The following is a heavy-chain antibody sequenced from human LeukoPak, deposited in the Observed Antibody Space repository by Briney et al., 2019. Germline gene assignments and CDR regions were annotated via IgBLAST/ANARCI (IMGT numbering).Heavy chain of an antibody. D-gene: IGHD6-13*01. CDR3: AKTISSSWYFYFDY. V-gene: IGHV3-30*18. CDR2: ISYDGGST. Sequence: PGGSLRLSCAASGFTFSSYGMHWVRQAPGKGLEWVAVISYDGGSTYYADSVKGRFTISRDNSKNTLYLQMNSLRAEDTAVYYCAKTISSSWYFYFDYWGQGTLVTVSS. J-gene: IGHJ4*02. CDR1: GFTFSSYG.